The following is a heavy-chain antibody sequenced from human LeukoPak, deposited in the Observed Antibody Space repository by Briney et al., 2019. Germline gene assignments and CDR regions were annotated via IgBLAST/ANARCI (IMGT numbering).Heavy chain of an antibody. CDR2: ISSSSSYI. D-gene: IGHD3-3*01. J-gene: IGHJ4*02. CDR3: ARDRLYDFWSGPMKY. Sequence: GGSLRLSCAASGFTFSSYSMNWVRQAPGKGLEWVSSISSSSSYIYYADSVKGRFTISRDNARNSLYLQTNSLRAEDTAVYYCARDRLYDFWSGPMKYWGQGTLVTVSS. CDR1: GFTFSSYS. V-gene: IGHV3-21*01.